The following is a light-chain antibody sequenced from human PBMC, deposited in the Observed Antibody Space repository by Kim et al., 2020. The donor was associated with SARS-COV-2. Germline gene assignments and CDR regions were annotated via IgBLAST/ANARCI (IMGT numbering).Light chain of an antibody. Sequence: PGQRVPIFCSGSSSNIGSNPVNWYQQLPGTAPKLLIYSNNQRPSGVPDRFSGSKSGTSASLAISGLQSEDEADYYCAAWDDSLNVVFGGGTQLTVL. CDR3: AAWDDSLNVV. V-gene: IGLV1-44*01. CDR1: SSNIGSNP. CDR2: SNN. J-gene: IGLJ2*01.